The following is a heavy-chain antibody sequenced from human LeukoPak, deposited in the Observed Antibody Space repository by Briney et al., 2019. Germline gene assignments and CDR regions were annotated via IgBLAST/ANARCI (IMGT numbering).Heavy chain of an antibody. V-gene: IGHV3-72*01. D-gene: IGHD6-13*01. J-gene: IGHJ4*02. CDR2: SRNKASSYTT. Sequence: GGSQRLSCAASGFKFSDHYIDWVRQAPGKGLEWVGRSRNKASSYTTEYAASVEGRFTISRDVSESSLYLQMNSLRAEDTAVYYCAKDDSSSWWRQGGVDYWGQGTLVTVSS. CDR1: GFKFSDHY. CDR3: AKDDSSSWWRQGGVDY.